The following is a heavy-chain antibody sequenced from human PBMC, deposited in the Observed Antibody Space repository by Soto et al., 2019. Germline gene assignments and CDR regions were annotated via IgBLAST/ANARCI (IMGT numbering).Heavy chain of an antibody. J-gene: IGHJ4*02. CDR2: ISRGGGDT. Sequence: VQLVESGGGLVKPGGSLRLSCAASGLSFSDYSMTWIRQAPGKGPEWVARISRGGGDTEYADTVKGRFTISRDNAKNSLYLQMDSMRAEDTAVYYCTRGGRGTSYYWEFWGQGTLVTVSS. CDR3: TRGGRGTSYYWEF. D-gene: IGHD3-10*01. CDR1: GLSFSDYS. V-gene: IGHV3-11*06.